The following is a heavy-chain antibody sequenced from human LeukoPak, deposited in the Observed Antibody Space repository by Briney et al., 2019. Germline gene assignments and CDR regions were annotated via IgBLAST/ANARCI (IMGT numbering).Heavy chain of an antibody. Sequence: ASVKVSCKASGYTFTGYYMHWVRQAPGQGLEWMGWINPDSGGSESTQKFQGRVTMTRDTSISTAYMELSRLRSDDTAVYYCARSSSTMKLDFWGQGILVTVSS. CDR3: ARSSSTMKLDF. CDR2: INPDSGGS. D-gene: IGHD3-22*01. CDR1: GYTFTGYY. J-gene: IGHJ4*02. V-gene: IGHV1-2*02.